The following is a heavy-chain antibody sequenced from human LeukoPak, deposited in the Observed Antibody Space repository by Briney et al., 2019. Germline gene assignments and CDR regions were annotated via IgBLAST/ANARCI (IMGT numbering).Heavy chain of an antibody. CDR2: INPNSGGS. J-gene: IGHJ4*02. D-gene: IGHD2-15*01. Sequence: ASVKVSCKTSGYTFTGYYTHWVRQAPGQGLEWMGWINPNSGGSNYAQKFQGRVIMTRDTSINTAYMELSRLTSDDTAVYYCARDGVAASPDYWGQGTLVTVSS. V-gene: IGHV1-2*02. CDR3: ARDGVAASPDY. CDR1: GYTFTGYY.